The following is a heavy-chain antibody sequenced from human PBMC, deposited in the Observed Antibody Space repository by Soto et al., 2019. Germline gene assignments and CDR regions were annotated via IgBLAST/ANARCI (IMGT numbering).Heavy chain of an antibody. CDR1: GFTFSSYG. D-gene: IGHD3-10*01. CDR3: ARVGSRKSWSYYYYGMDV. V-gene: IGHV3-33*01. Sequence: QVQLVESGGGVVQPGRSLRLSCAASGFTFSSYGMHWVRQAPGKGLEWVAVIWYDGSNKYYADSVKGRFTISRDNSKNTLYLQMNSLRAEDTAVYYCARVGSRKSWSYYYYGMDVWGQGTTVTVSS. CDR2: IWYDGSNK. J-gene: IGHJ6*02.